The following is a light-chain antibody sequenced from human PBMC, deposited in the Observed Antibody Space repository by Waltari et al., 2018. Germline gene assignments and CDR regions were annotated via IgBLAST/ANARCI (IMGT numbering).Light chain of an antibody. CDR2: DVT. J-gene: IGLJ1*01. Sequence: QSALTQPASVSGSPGQSITISCTGTSSDVGGYNYVSWYQQHPGKAPKLMIYDVTTRPSGVSNRFSGSKSGNTASLTISGLQAADEADYYCSSYTGSSTYVFGTGTQVTVL. CDR3: SSYTGSSTYV. V-gene: IGLV2-14*01. CDR1: SSDVGGYNY.